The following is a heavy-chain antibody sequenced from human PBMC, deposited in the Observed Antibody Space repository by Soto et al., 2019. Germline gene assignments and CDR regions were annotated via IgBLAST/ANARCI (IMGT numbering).Heavy chain of an antibody. CDR2: ISYDGSNK. D-gene: IGHD2-8*02. V-gene: IGHV3-30-3*01. CDR1: GCTIRSYA. Sequence: RLPWAASGCTIRSYARHRIRQTPGKGLGWVAVISYDGSNKYYADSVKGRFTISRDNSKNTLYLQMNSLRAEDTAVYYCARASMRTVSSLSAYWGQGTLVTVSS. CDR3: ARASMRTVSSLSAY. J-gene: IGHJ4*02.